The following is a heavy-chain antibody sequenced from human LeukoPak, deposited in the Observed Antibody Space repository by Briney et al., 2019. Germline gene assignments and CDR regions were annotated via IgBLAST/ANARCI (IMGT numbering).Heavy chain of an antibody. D-gene: IGHD3-10*01. CDR2: ISGSGGST. J-gene: IGHJ3*02. CDR3: AKDITYYYGSGSRAFDI. V-gene: IGHV3-23*01. CDR1: GFTFNNAW. Sequence: SGGSLRLSCAASGFTFNNAWMSWVRQAPGKGLEWVSAISGSGGSTYYADSVKGRFTISRDNSKNTLYLQMNSLRAEDTAVYYCAKDITYYYGSGSRAFDIWGQGTMVTVSS.